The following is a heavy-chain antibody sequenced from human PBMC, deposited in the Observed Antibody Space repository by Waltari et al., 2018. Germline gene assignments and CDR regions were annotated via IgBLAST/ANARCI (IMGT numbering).Heavy chain of an antibody. CDR1: GFTFSRYA. CDR3: AKYGVTAMLPYFDC. V-gene: IGHV3-23*01. CDR2: VRGSGGRT. J-gene: IGHJ4*02. D-gene: IGHD5-18*01. Sequence: EVQLLESGGGLVQPGGSLRLSCAASGFTFSRYAMSWVRQAPGKGLEWGSVVRGSGGRTYSADSVKGWCFISRDNSKNTLFLQMNSLRAEDTAVYYGAKYGVTAMLPYFDCWGQGTLVTVSS.